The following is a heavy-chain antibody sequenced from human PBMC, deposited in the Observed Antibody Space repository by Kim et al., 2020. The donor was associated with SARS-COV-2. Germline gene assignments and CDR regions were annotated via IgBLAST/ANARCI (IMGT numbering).Heavy chain of an antibody. V-gene: IGHV1-3*01. Sequence: KFQGRVTITRDTSASTAYMELSSLRSEDTAVYYCASAHFTFGGVISHGDYWGQGTLVTVSS. D-gene: IGHD3-16*02. J-gene: IGHJ4*02. CDR3: ASAHFTFGGVISHGDY.